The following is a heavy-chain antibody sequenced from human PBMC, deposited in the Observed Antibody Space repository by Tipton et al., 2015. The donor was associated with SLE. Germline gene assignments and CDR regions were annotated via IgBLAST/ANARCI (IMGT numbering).Heavy chain of an antibody. V-gene: IGHV4-59*11. CDR2: SYYSGST. CDR3: ARDGPPDIWGSNRDRGDAFDI. CDR1: GGSISSHY. D-gene: IGHD3-16*02. Sequence: TLSLTCTVSGGSISSHYWSWIRQPPGKGLEWIGYSYYSGSTNYNPSLKSRVTISVDTSKNQFSLKLSSVTAADTAVYYCARDGPPDIWGSNRDRGDAFDIWGQGTMVTVSS. J-gene: IGHJ3*02.